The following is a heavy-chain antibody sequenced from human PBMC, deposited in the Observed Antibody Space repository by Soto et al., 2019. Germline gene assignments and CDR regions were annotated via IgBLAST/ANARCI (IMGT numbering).Heavy chain of an antibody. CDR1: GGSISSGYYY. D-gene: IGHD3-22*01. V-gene: IGHV4-30-4*01. J-gene: IGHJ4*02. Sequence: SETLSLTCTVSGGSISSGYYYWSWIRQPPGKGLEWIGYIYYSGSTYYNPSLKSRVTISVDTSKNQFSLKLSSVTAADTAVYYCARAGTYFDSSGYYYFDYWGQGTLVTVSS. CDR2: IYYSGST. CDR3: ARAGTYFDSSGYYYFDY.